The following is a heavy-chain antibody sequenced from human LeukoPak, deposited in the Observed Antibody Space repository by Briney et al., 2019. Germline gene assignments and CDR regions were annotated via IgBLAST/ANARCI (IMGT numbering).Heavy chain of an antibody. V-gene: IGHV1-24*01. Sequence: GASVKVCCKVSGYTLTELSMHWVRQAPGKGLEWMGGFDPGDGETIYAQKFQGRVTLTEDTSTDTAYMELSSLRSADTAMYYCAINAYCSSNSCWGNYYYYYMDVWGKGTTVTVSS. D-gene: IGHD2-2*01. CDR3: AINAYCSSNSCWGNYYYYYMDV. J-gene: IGHJ6*03. CDR1: GYTLTELS. CDR2: FDPGDGET.